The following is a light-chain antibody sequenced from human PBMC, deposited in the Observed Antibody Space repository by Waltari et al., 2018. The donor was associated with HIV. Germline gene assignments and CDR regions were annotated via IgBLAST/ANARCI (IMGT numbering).Light chain of an antibody. CDR2: GAS. CDR1: QSVSSNY. Sequence: EIVLTQSPGTLSLSPGERTTVSCRASQSVSSNYLAWYQQKPGQAPRLLIHGASSRATDTPDRFSGSGSETDFTLTISRLEAEDSAVYFCQQYGTSPTTFGQGTKVEIK. CDR3: QQYGTSPTT. J-gene: IGKJ1*01. V-gene: IGKV3-20*01.